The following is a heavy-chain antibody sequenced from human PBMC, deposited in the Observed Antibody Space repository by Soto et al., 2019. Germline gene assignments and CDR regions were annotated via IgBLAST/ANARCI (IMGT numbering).Heavy chain of an antibody. CDR3: ARDRTDFGVVMAPYGMDV. D-gene: IGHD3-3*01. Sequence: ASVKVSCKASGYTFTGYYMHWVRQAPGQGLEWMGWINPNSGGTNYAQKFQGWVTMTRDTSISTAYMELSRLRSDDTAVYYCARDRTDFGVVMAPYGMDVWGQGTTVTVSS. J-gene: IGHJ6*02. CDR2: INPNSGGT. CDR1: GYTFTGYY. V-gene: IGHV1-2*04.